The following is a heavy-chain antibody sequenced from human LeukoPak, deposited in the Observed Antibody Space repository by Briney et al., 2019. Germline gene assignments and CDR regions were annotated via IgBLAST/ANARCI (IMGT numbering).Heavy chain of an antibody. J-gene: IGHJ3*02. CDR3: ARGTAYYSGSGRQKASRSAFDI. D-gene: IGHD3-10*01. V-gene: IGHV4-4*07. Sequence: PSETLSLTCTVSGGSISSYYWSWIRQPAGKGLEWIGRIYTSGSTNYNPSLKSRVTMSVDTSKNQFSLKLSSVTAADTAVYYCARGTAYYSGSGRQKASRSAFDIWGQGTMVTVSS. CDR1: GGSISSYY. CDR2: IYTSGST.